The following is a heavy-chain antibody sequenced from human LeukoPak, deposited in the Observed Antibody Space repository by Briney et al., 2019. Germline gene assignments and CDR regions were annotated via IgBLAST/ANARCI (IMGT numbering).Heavy chain of an antibody. CDR2: TYYSGST. CDR3: ARAGWSGSLYIFNY. J-gene: IGHJ4*01. Sequence: SETLTLTCTVSGGTIRSDDYYWSWIRQPPGKGLEWIGYTYYSGSTYYNPSLKRRVIISVDASKNQFSLKLNSMTAADTALYYCARAGWSGSLYIFNYWGQGTLVTVSS. V-gene: IGHV4-30-4*01. D-gene: IGHD3-10*01. CDR1: GGTIRSDDYY.